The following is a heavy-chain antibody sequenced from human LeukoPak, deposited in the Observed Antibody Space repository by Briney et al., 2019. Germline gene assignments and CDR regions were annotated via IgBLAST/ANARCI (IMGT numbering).Heavy chain of an antibody. CDR2: ISYDGSNK. Sequence: AGGSLRLSCAASGFTFSSYGMHWVRQAPGKGLEWVAVISYDGSNKYYADSVKGRFTISRDNSKNTLYLQMNSLRAEDTAVYYCARDSGDSSGWYPYFDYWGQGTLVTVSS. CDR3: ARDSGDSSGWYPYFDY. J-gene: IGHJ4*02. V-gene: IGHV3-30*03. D-gene: IGHD6-19*01. CDR1: GFTFSSYG.